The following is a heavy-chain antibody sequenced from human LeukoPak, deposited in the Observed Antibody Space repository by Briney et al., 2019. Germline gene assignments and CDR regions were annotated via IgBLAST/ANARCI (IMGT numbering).Heavy chain of an antibody. CDR3: ARGSDTRGYYYPNY. D-gene: IGHD3-22*01. CDR1: GFTFSDHY. J-gene: IGHJ4*02. Sequence: GGSLRLSCAASGFTFSDHYMDWVRQAPGKGLEWVGHTRNKAKSYTTEYAASVKGRFTISRDDSKNSLYLQMNSLKTEDTAVYYCARGSDTRGYYYPNYWGQGTLVTVSS. V-gene: IGHV3-72*01. CDR2: TRNKAKSYTT.